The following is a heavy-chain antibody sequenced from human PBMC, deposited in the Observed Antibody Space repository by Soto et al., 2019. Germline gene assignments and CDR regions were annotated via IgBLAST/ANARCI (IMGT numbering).Heavy chain of an antibody. J-gene: IGHJ4*02. CDR1: GFTFSSYW. CDR2: IKYDGSED. CDR3: ARGVSWGHFDK. V-gene: IGHV3-7*05. D-gene: IGHD7-27*01. Sequence: GGSLRLSCVMSGFTFSSYWVAWVRQTPGKGLEWVASIKYDGSEDRYVDSVKGRFTISRDNAKNSLYLQMNSLRAEDTAVYYCARGVSWGHFDKWGQGTLVTISS.